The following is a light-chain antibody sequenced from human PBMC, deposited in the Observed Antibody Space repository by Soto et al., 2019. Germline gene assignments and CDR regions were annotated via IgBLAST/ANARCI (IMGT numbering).Light chain of an antibody. J-gene: IGLJ2*01. CDR1: SGHSTYA. Sequence: QPVLTQSPSASASLGASVNLTCPLNSGHSTYAIAGHQQQPDKGPRYFMNVNSDGSHTKGDGIPDRFSGSSSVAERHLTISSLQSDDAADYYCQTWDTGSVLFGEGTKLTVL. V-gene: IGLV4-69*01. CDR2: VNSDGSH. CDR3: QTWDTGSVL.